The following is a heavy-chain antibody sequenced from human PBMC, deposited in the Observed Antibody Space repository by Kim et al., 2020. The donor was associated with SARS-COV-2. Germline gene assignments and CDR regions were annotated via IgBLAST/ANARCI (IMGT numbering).Heavy chain of an antibody. CDR1: GLSFSAYC. J-gene: IGHJ4*02. CDR2: ISGKSDFT. V-gene: IGHV3-23*01. Sequence: GGSLRLSCAASGLSFSAYCMHWVRQPPGKGLEWVSAISGKSDFTPYTDSVKGRFTISRDNSKNTLYLQMSSLRADDSAVYYWTKGAGGTYDYWAEGTLVTVSS. D-gene: IGHD2-8*02. CDR3: TKGAGGTYDY.